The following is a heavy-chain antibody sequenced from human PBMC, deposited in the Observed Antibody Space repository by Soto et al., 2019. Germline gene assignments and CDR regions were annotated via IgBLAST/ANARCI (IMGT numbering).Heavy chain of an antibody. CDR3: AREYTSSSGRAFDI. V-gene: IGHV3-21*01. CDR2: IISSSS. J-gene: IGHJ3*02. D-gene: IGHD6-6*01. CDR1: GFTFSTYS. Sequence: EVQLVESGGGLVQPGGSLRLSCAASGFTFSTYSMNWVRQAPGKGLEWVSSIISSSSYYADSVKGRFTISRDNAKNSLYLQMNSLRAEDTAVYYCAREYTSSSGRAFDIWGQGTTVTVSS.